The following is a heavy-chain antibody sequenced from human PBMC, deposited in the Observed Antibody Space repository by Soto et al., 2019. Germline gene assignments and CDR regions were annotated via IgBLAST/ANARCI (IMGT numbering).Heavy chain of an antibody. CDR3: ARDYYIWFGETYGMDV. Sequence: PGGSLRLSCAASGFTFSSYWMHWVRQAPGKGLVWVSRINSDGSSTSYADSVEGRVTISRDNAKNTLYLQMNSLRVEDTAVYYCARDYYIWFGETYGMDVWGQGTTVTVSS. J-gene: IGHJ6*02. CDR2: INSDGSST. V-gene: IGHV3-74*01. CDR1: GFTFSSYW. D-gene: IGHD3-10*01.